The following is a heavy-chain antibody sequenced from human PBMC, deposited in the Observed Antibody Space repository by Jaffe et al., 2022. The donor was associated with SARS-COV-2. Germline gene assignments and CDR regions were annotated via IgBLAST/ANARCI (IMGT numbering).Heavy chain of an antibody. CDR2: ISGSSSYI. CDR1: GFTFSSYS. CDR3: ARETYYYHSSGYYIYYFDY. D-gene: IGHD3-22*01. V-gene: IGHV3-21*01. J-gene: IGHJ4*02. Sequence: EVQLVESGGGLVKPGGSLRLSCAASGFTFSSYSMNWVRQAPGKGLEWVSSISGSSSYIYYADSVKGRFTISRDNAKNSLYLQMHSLRADDTAVYYCARETYYYHSSGYYIYYFDYWGQGTLVTVSS.